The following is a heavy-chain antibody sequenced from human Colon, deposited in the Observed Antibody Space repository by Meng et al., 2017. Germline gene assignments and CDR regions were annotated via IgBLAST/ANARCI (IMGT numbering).Heavy chain of an antibody. CDR1: GGSISSSNR. V-gene: IGHV4-4*02. D-gene: IGHD6-6*01. Sequence: SETLSLTCAVSGGSISSSNRWSWVRQPPGKGLEWIGGIHQSDGTTYNPSLKSRVTISVDKSKNQFSLKLSSVTAADTAVYYCARQRQLVLHDAFDIWGQGTRVT. CDR2: IHQSDGT. CDR3: ARQRQLVLHDAFDI. J-gene: IGHJ3*02.